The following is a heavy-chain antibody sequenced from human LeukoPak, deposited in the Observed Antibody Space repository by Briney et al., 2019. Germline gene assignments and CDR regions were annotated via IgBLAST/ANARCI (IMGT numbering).Heavy chain of an antibody. D-gene: IGHD3-22*01. CDR3: ASLTYYFDSSGYYPGYFQH. V-gene: IGHV3-23*01. Sequence: GGSLRLSCAASGFTFSSYAMSWVRQAPGKGLEWVSAISNSGGSTYYADSVKGRCTISRDNAKNSLYLQMNSLRAEDTAVYYCASLTYYFDSSGYYPGYFQHWGQGTLVTVSS. J-gene: IGHJ1*01. CDR2: ISNSGGST. CDR1: GFTFSSYA.